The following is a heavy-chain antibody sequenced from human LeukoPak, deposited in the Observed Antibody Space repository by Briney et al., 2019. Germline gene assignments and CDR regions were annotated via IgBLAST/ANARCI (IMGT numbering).Heavy chain of an antibody. CDR2: INHSGST. V-gene: IGHV4-34*01. J-gene: IGHJ4*02. CDR1: GGSFSGYY. CDR3: ARHRNLSGSDY. D-gene: IGHD3-10*01. Sequence: SETLSLTCAVYGGSFSGYYWSWIRQPPGKGLEWIGEINHSGSTNYNPSLKSRVTISVDTSKNQFSLKLSSVTAADTAVYYCARHRNLSGSDYWGQGTLVTVSS.